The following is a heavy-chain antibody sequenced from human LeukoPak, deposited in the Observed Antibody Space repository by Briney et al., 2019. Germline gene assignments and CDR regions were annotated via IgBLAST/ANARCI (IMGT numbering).Heavy chain of an antibody. V-gene: IGHV4-34*01. CDR2: INHSGST. CDR3: ARGVRGFTSWSSYYNYFYLDV. J-gene: IGHJ6*03. CDR1: VGSFSGYY. Sequence: SEALSLTCAVPVGSFSGYYWSWSRQTPGKGLWWMGEINHSGSTNYNPSLKSRAAISVDTSKNQFSLKLSSVTVADTAVYYCARGVRGFTSWSSYYNYFYLDVWGKGTTVTVSS. D-gene: IGHD2-2*01.